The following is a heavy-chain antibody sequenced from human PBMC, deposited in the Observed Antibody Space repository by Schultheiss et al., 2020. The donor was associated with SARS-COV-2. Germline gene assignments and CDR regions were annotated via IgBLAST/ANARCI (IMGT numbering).Heavy chain of an antibody. D-gene: IGHD6-13*01. CDR1: GYSFTSYW. Sequence: GESLKISCKGSGYSFTSYWIGWVRQMPGKGLEWMGRIDPSDSYTNYNPSFQGHVTISADKSISTAYLQWSSLKASDTAMYYCASYSSSWYQSPFDYWGQGTLVTVSS. V-gene: IGHV5-10-1*01. CDR2: IDPSDSYT. CDR3: ASYSSSWYQSPFDY. J-gene: IGHJ4*02.